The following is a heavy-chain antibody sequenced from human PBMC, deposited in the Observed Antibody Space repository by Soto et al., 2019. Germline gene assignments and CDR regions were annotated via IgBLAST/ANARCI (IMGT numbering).Heavy chain of an antibody. CDR3: GRGRINVAGRRSLFGMDV. CDR1: GGTLSSYA. D-gene: IGHD6-19*01. J-gene: IGHJ6*02. CDR2: IIPIFGTV. V-gene: IGHV1-69*01. Sequence: QVQLVQSGAEVKKPGSSVKVSCKASGGTLSSYAISWVRQAPGQGLEWMGGIIPIFGTVNYAQKFQGRVTITAGESTSKAYGELSRPRSEDTGVYFWGRGRINVAGRRSLFGMDVWGQGTTVTVSS.